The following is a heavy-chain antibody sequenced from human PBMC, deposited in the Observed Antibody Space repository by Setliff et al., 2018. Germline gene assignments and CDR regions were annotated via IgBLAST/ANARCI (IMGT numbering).Heavy chain of an antibody. Sequence: ETLSLSCAASGFTFSTYDMNWVRQAPGKGLEWVSSISHSNTYIYYADSVKGRFTISRDNATNSLYLQMNSLRVEDTAVYYCARQYNDYYYYYMDVWGRGTTVTVSS. V-gene: IGHV3-21*01. D-gene: IGHD1-1*01. CDR3: ARQYNDYYYYYMDV. CDR2: ISHSNTYI. J-gene: IGHJ6*03. CDR1: GFTFSTYD.